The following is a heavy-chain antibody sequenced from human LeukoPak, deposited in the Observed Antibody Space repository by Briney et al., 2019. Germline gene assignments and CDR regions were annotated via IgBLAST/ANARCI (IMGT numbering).Heavy chain of an antibody. CDR2: INPNSGGT. CDR1: GYTLTGYY. CDR3: ARDWRSSGYVFDY. V-gene: IGHV1-2*02. J-gene: IGHJ4*02. Sequence: GASVKVSCKASGYTLTGYYMHWVRQAPRQGLEWMGWINPNSGGTNYAQKFQGRVTMTRDTSISTAYMELSRLRSDDTAVYYCARDWRSSGYVFDYWGQGTLVTVSS. D-gene: IGHD3-22*01.